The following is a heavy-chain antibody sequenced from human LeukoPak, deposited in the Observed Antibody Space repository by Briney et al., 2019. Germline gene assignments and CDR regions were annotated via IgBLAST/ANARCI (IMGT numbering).Heavy chain of an antibody. D-gene: IGHD3-22*01. V-gene: IGHV1-69*05. CDR2: IIPIFGTA. Sequence: SVKVSCKASGYTFTGYYMHWVRQAPGQGLEWMGGIIPIFGTANYAQKFQGRVTITTDESTSTAYMELSSLRSEDTAVYYCARDGTYYYDSSGSYMDVWGKGTTVTVSS. J-gene: IGHJ6*04. CDR1: GYTFTGYY. CDR3: ARDGTYYYDSSGSYMDV.